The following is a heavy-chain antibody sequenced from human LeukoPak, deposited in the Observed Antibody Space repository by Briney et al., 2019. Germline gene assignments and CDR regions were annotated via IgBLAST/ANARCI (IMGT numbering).Heavy chain of an antibody. D-gene: IGHD5-18*01. CDR1: GFTLSSFG. V-gene: IGHV3-30*18. CDR2: ISDDGSNT. J-gene: IGHJ2*01. Sequence: GGSLRLSCTASGFTLSSFGMHWVGQAPGKGLEWVAVISDDGSNTYYADSVKGRFTISRDNAKNTLYMQLNSLRTEDTAVYYCAKDADTATIIYWYFDLWGRGTLVTVSS. CDR3: AKDADTATIIYWYFDL.